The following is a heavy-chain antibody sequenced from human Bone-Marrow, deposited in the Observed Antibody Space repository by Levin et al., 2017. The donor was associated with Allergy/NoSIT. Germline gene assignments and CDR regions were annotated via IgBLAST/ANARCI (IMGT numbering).Heavy chain of an antibody. CDR2: INRDGGDG. Sequence: GESLKISCASSGFTFSGYWMAWVRQAPGKGLEWVANINRDGGDGYYVDSVKGRFTISRDNARNSLDLQMNSLRVEDRAVYYCARNGAWSFEFWGQGTLVTVSS. V-gene: IGHV3-7*02. J-gene: IGHJ4*02. CDR3: ARNGAWSFEF. CDR1: GFTFSGYW. D-gene: IGHD2-8*01.